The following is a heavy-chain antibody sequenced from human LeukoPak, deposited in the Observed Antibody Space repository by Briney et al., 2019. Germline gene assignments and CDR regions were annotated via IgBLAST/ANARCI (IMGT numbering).Heavy chain of an antibody. CDR1: GYSFTSYW. D-gene: IGHD3-22*01. J-gene: IGHJ3*02. CDR2: IYPGDSDT. V-gene: IGHV5-51*01. Sequence: GESLKISCKGSGYSFTSYWIGWVRQMPGKGLEWMGIIYPGDSDTRYSPSFQGQVTISADKSISTAYLQWSSLKASDTAMYYCARRSEGNYYDRGSDAFDIWGQGTMVTVSS. CDR3: ARRSEGNYYDRGSDAFDI.